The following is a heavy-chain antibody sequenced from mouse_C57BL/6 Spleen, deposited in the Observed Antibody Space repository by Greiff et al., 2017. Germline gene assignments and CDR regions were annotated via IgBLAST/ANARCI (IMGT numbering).Heavy chain of an antibody. CDR1: GFNIKDYY. J-gene: IGHJ2*01. Sequence: VQLQQSGAELVRPGASVKLSCTASGFNIKDYYMHWVKQRPEQGLEWIGRIDPEDGDTEYAPKFQGKATMTADTSSNTAYLQLSSLTSEDTAVYYCTPHYYGSSSIFDYWGQGTTRTVSS. V-gene: IGHV14-1*01. CDR3: TPHYYGSSSIFDY. D-gene: IGHD1-1*01. CDR2: IDPEDGDT.